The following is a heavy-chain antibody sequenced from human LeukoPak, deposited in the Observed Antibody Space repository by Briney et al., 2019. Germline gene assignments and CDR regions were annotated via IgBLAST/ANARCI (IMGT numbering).Heavy chain of an antibody. CDR2: IYYSGST. D-gene: IGHD2-8*01. Sequence: SETLSLTCTVSGGSISSSSYYWGWIRQPPGKGLERIGSIYYSGSTYYNPSLKSRVTISVDTSKNQFSLKLSSVTAADTAVYYCARALNGVGVLYYYYYMDVWGKGTTVTVSS. CDR3: ARALNGVGVLYYYYYMDV. J-gene: IGHJ6*03. CDR1: GGSISSSSYY. V-gene: IGHV4-39*07.